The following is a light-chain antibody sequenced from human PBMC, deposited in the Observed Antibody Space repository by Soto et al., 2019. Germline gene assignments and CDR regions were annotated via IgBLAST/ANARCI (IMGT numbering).Light chain of an antibody. CDR3: QQYDNFPRN. J-gene: IGKJ3*01. CDR1: QDIRNY. V-gene: IGKV1-33*01. CDR2: DAS. Sequence: DIQMTQSPSSLSASVGDRVTITCQASQDIRNYLNWYQQKPGKAPKLLIYDASNLETGVPSRFSGSGSGTDFTFTISSLQPEDIATYYCQQYDNFPRNFGPGTKVDIK.